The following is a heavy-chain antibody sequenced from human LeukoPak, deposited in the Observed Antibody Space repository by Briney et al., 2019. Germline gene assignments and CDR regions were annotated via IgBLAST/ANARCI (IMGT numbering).Heavy chain of an antibody. V-gene: IGHV1-69*06. D-gene: IGHD2-2*01. J-gene: IGHJ5*02. CDR2: IIPIFGTA. Sequence: ASVKVSCKASGCTFSSYAISWVRQASGQGLEWMGGIIPIFGTANYAQKFQGRVTITADKSTSTAYMELSSLRSEDTAVYYCARIIVVVPAGNWFDPWGQGTLVTVSS. CDR3: ARIIVVVPAGNWFDP. CDR1: GCTFSSYA.